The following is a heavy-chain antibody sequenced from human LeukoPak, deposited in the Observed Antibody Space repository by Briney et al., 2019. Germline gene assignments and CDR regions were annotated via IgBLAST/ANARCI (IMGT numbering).Heavy chain of an antibody. CDR3: AREPPGHSSSWD. V-gene: IGHV4-30-4*08. D-gene: IGHD6-13*01. CDR2: IYYSGST. Sequence: SETLSLTCTVSGGSISSGDYYWSWIRQPPGKGLEWIGYIYYSGSTYYNPSLKSRVTISVDTSKNQFSLKLSSVTAADTAVYYCAREPPGHSSSWDWGQGTLVTVSS. J-gene: IGHJ4*02. CDR1: GGSISSGDYY.